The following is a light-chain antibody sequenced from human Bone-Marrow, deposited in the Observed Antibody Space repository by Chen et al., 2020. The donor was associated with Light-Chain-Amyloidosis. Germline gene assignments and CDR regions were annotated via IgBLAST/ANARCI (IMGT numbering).Light chain of an antibody. Sequence: SYVLTQPSSGSVAPGQTATIACGGNNIGSTSVHWYQQTPGQAPLLVVYDDSDRPSGIPERLSGPNSGNTATLTISRVEAGDEADYYCQVWDRSSDRPVFGGGTKLTVL. CDR2: DDS. V-gene: IGLV3-21*02. CDR1: NIGSTS. CDR3: QVWDRSSDRPV. J-gene: IGLJ3*02.